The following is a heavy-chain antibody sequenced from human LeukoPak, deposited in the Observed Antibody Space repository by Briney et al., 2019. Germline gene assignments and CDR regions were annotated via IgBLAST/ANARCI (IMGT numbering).Heavy chain of an antibody. CDR1: GGSISSSSYY. CDR3: ARGIDLGYCSGGSCFSYFDY. Sequence: NASETLSLTCTVSGGSISSSSYYWGWIRQPPGKGLEWIGSIYYSGSTCYNPSLKSRVTISVDTSKNQFSLKLSSVTAADTAVYYCARGIDLGYCSGGSCFSYFDYWGQGTLVTVSS. D-gene: IGHD2-15*01. CDR2: IYYSGST. V-gene: IGHV4-39*07. J-gene: IGHJ4*02.